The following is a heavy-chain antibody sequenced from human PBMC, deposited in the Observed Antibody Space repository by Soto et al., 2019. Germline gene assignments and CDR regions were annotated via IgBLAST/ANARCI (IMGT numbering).Heavy chain of an antibody. D-gene: IGHD3-22*01. CDR1: GFTFSSYS. CDR3: ASWGSYYYDSSGYHDY. CDR2: ISSSSSYI. V-gene: IGHV3-21*01. J-gene: IGHJ4*02. Sequence: GGSLRLSCAASGFTFSSYSMNWVRQAPGKGLEWVSSISSSSSYIYYADSVKGRFTISRDNAKNSLYLQMNSLRAEDTAVYYCASWGSYYYDSSGYHDYWGQGTLVTVSS.